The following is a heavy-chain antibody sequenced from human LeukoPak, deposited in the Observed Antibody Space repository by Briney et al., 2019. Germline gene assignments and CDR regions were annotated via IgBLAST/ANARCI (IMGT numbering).Heavy chain of an antibody. CDR3: ARTESCTNGVCYANWFDP. D-gene: IGHD2-8*01. J-gene: IGHJ5*02. Sequence: ASVKVSCKASGYTFTGYYMHWVRQAPGQGLEWMGWINPNSGGTNYAQKFQGRVTMTRDTSISTAYMELSRLRSDDTAVYYCARTESCTNGVCYANWFDPWGQGTLVTVSS. V-gene: IGHV1-2*02. CDR2: INPNSGGT. CDR1: GYTFTGYY.